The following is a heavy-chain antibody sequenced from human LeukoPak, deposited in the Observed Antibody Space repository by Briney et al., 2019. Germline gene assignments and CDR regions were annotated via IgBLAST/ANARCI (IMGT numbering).Heavy chain of an antibody. V-gene: IGHV4-30-4*01. Sequence: PSETLSLTCTVSGGSISSGDYYWSWIRQPPGKGLEWIGYIYYSGSTYYNPSLKSRVTISVDTSKNQFSLKLSSVTAADTAVYYCARVVTMISGAPADAFDIWGQGTMVTVSS. CDR1: GGSISSGDYY. CDR3: ARVVTMISGAPADAFDI. CDR2: IYYSGST. J-gene: IGHJ3*02. D-gene: IGHD3-22*01.